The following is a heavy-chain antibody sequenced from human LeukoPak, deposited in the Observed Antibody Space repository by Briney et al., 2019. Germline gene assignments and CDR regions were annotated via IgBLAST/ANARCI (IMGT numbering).Heavy chain of an antibody. CDR1: GGSISSGDYY. CDR2: IYYSGST. D-gene: IGHD6-13*01. CDR3: ARVILAAAGEDAFDI. V-gene: IGHV4-30-4*08. Sequence: PSETLSLTCTVSGGSISSGDYYWSWIRQPPGKGLEWIGYIYYSGSTYYNPSLKSQVTISVDTSKNQFSLKLSSVTAADTAVYYCARVILAAAGEDAFDIWGQGTMVSVSS. J-gene: IGHJ3*02.